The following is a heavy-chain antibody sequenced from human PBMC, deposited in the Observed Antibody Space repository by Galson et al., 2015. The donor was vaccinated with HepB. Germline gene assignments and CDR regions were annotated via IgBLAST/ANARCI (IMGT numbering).Heavy chain of an antibody. D-gene: IGHD4-17*01. CDR3: ARGGDYGDLRYYFDY. CDR1: GFTFSSYS. J-gene: IGHJ4*02. CDR2: ISSSSSYI. Sequence: SLRLSCAASGFTFSSYSMNWVRQAPGKGLEWVSSISSSSSYIYYADSVKGRFTISRDNAKNSLYLQMNSLRAEDTAVYYCARGGDYGDLRYYFDYWAREPWSPSPQ. V-gene: IGHV3-21*01.